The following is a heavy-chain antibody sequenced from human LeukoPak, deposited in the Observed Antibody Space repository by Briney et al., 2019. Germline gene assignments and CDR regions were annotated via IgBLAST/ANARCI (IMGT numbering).Heavy chain of an antibody. D-gene: IGHD3-3*01. V-gene: IGHV4-59*01. J-gene: IGHJ4*02. CDR1: AGSISGYY. CDR2: IYYSGST. Sequence: PSETLSLTCTVSAGSISGYYWSWIRQPPGKGLEWIGYIYYSGSTNYNPSLKSRVTISVDTSKNQFSLKLSSVTAADTAVYYCARTFYHAFWSAYYFDSWGQGTLVTVSS. CDR3: ARTFYHAFWSAYYFDS.